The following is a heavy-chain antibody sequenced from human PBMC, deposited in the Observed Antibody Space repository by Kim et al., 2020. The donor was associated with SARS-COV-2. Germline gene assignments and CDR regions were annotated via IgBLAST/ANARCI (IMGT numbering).Heavy chain of an antibody. CDR2: ISSSSSTI. D-gene: IGHD3-16*02. J-gene: IGHJ6*02. Sequence: GGSLRLSCAASGFTFSSYSMNWVRQAPGKGLEWVSYISSSSSTIYYADSVKGRFTISRDNAKNSLYLQMNSLRDEDTAVYYCARDLDYDYVWGSYRYTSSTGYYYYGMDVWGQGTTVTVSS. CDR3: ARDLDYDYVWGSYRYTSSTGYYYYGMDV. CDR1: GFTFSSYS. V-gene: IGHV3-48*02.